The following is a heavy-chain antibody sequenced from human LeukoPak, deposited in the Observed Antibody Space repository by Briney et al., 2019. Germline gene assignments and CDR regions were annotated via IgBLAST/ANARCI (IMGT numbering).Heavy chain of an antibody. CDR3: ARSFSSGWSDY. J-gene: IGHJ4*02. CDR2: IYSGGDA. V-gene: IGHV3-53*01. Sequence: GRCLRLSCAASGFSVSNNYMTWVRQAPGEGLEWVSVIYSGGDAYYAYSVKGRFTISRDNSKNTLHIAINNLRVEDTAVYYCARSFSSGWSDYWGQGTLVAVAS. CDR1: GFSVSNNY. D-gene: IGHD6-19*01.